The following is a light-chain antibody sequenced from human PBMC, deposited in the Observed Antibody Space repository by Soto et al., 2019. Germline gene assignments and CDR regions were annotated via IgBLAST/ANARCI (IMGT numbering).Light chain of an antibody. CDR2: DVS. CDR1: SSDVGGYNY. V-gene: IGLV2-14*01. CDR3: SSYRSSSLYV. Sequence: QSALTQPASVSGSPGQSITISCTGTSSDVGGYNYVSWYQQHPVKAPKLMNYDVSNRPSGVSNRFSGSKSGNTASLTISGLQAEDEADYYCSSYRSSSLYVFGTGTKLTVL. J-gene: IGLJ1*01.